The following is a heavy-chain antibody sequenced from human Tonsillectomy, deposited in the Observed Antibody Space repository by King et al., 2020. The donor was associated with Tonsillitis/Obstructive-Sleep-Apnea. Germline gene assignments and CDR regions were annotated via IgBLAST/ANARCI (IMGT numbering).Heavy chain of an antibody. Sequence: VQLPQWGAGLLKPSETLSLTCAVYGGSFSGYYWSWIRQPPGKGLEWIGEINHSGSTNYNPSLKSRVTISLDTSKNQFSLKLSSVTAADTAVYYCAREDIVVVVATTAFDIWGQGPMVTVSS. J-gene: IGHJ3*02. CDR1: GGSFSGYY. CDR3: AREDIVVVVATTAFDI. CDR2: INHSGST. V-gene: IGHV4-34*01. D-gene: IGHD2-15*01.